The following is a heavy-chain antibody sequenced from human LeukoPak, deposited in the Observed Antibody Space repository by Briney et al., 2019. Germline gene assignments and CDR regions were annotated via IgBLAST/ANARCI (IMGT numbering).Heavy chain of an antibody. CDR3: ARGSGATQDRYGSLLLDY. Sequence: ASVTDSCKASGYTFPSYYMHWVRQARGQGLEWMGIINTSGCSKNYAQRFQGRVTMTMDMSMNTVYMELSSLRSEDTGVYYCARGSGATQDRYGSLLLDYWGQGTLVTVSS. CDR2: INTSGCSK. J-gene: IGHJ4*02. D-gene: IGHD5-18*01. V-gene: IGHV1-46*01. CDR1: GYTFPSYY.